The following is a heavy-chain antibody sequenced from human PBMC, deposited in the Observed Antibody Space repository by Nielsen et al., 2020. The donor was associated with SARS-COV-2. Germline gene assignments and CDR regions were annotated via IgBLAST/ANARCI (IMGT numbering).Heavy chain of an antibody. CDR3: ASGIVVAFDAFDI. CDR1: GGSISSYY. CDR2: IYYSGST. Sequence: ETLSLTCTVSGGSISSYYWSWIRQPPGKGLEWIGYIYYSGSTNYNPSLKSRVTISVDTSKNQFSLKLSSVTAADTAVYYCASGIVVAFDAFDIWGQGTMVTVSS. V-gene: IGHV4-59*01. D-gene: IGHD2-2*01. J-gene: IGHJ3*02.